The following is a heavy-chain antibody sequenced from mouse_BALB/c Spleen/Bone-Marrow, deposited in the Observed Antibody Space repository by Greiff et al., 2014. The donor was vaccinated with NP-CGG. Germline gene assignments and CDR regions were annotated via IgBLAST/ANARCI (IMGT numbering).Heavy chain of an antibody. CDR2: IWAGGST. D-gene: IGHD4-1*01. CDR1: GFSLTNYG. Sequence: QVQLQQSGPGLVAPSQSLSITCTFSGFSLTNYGVHWVRQPPGKGLEWLGVIWAGGSTNYNSALMSRLSISKDNSKSQVFLQMNSLQTDDTAMYYCAREGGTGFASWGQGTLVTVSA. V-gene: IGHV2-9*02. CDR3: AREGGTGFAS. J-gene: IGHJ3*01.